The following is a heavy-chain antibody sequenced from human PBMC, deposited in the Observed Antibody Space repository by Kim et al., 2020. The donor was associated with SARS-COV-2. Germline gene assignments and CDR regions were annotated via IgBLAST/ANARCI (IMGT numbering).Heavy chain of an antibody. CDR1: GDSVSSNSAA. V-gene: IGHV6-1*01. CDR2: TYYRSKWYN. CDR3: ARGRGMGSSSWYRDPFDP. D-gene: IGHD6-13*01. J-gene: IGHJ5*02. Sequence: SQTLSLTCAISGDSVSSNSAAWNWIRQSPSRGLEWLGRTYYRSKWYNDYAVSVKSRITINPDTSKNQFSLQLNSVTPEDTAVYYCARGRGMGSSSWYRDPFDPWGQGTLVTVSS.